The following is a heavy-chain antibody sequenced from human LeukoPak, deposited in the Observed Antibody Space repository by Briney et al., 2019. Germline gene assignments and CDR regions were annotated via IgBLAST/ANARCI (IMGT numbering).Heavy chain of an antibody. Sequence: GGSLRLSCAASGFTFSSYSMNWVRQAPGKGLEWVSSISSISSYIYYADSVKGRFTISRDNAKNSLYLQMNSLRAEDTAVYYCARGADCSSTSCYIDFDYWGQGTLVTVSS. J-gene: IGHJ4*02. CDR2: ISSISSYI. CDR1: GFTFSSYS. CDR3: ARGADCSSTSCYIDFDY. V-gene: IGHV3-21*01. D-gene: IGHD2-2*02.